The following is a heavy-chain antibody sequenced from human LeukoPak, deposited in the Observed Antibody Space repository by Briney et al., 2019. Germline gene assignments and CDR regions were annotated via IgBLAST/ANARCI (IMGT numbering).Heavy chain of an antibody. D-gene: IGHD6-13*01. CDR2: ISAQHGQT. J-gene: IGHJ4*02. CDR1: GYSENFYG. Sequence: ASVKVSCKTSGYSENFYGITWVRQVAGQGLEWMGWISAQHGQTEYAPNSQDRVTMTTDTYTNTAYMELRSLRSDDTAVYYCAKDGGSSWYFDHWGQGTLVTVSS. V-gene: IGHV1-18*01. CDR3: AKDGGSSWYFDH.